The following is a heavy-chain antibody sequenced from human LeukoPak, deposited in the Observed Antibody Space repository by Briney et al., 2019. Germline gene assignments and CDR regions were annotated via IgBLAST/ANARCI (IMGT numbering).Heavy chain of an antibody. CDR1: GGTFSSYA. V-gene: IGHV1-69*01. D-gene: IGHD2-15*01. CDR3: ARDKGGGSWDNFDY. CDR2: IIPIFGTA. J-gene: IGHJ4*02. Sequence: ASVKVSCKASGGTFSSYAISWVRQAPGQGLECMGGIIPIFGTANYAQKFQGRVTITADESTSTAYMELSSLRSEDTAVYYCARDKGGGSWDNFDYWGQGTLVTVSS.